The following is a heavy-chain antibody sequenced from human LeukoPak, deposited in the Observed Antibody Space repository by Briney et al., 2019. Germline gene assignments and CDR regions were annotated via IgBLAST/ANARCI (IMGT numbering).Heavy chain of an antibody. CDR3: ARWSGLTTAPGNWFDP. CDR1: GGSISSYY. D-gene: IGHD4-17*01. V-gene: IGHV4-59*12. CDR2: IYYSGST. Sequence: SETLSLTCTVSGGSISSYYWSWIRQPPGMGLEWIGYIYYSGSTNYNPSLKSRVTISVDTSKNQFSLKLSSVTAADTAVYYCARWSGLTTAPGNWFDPWGQGTLVTVSS. J-gene: IGHJ5*02.